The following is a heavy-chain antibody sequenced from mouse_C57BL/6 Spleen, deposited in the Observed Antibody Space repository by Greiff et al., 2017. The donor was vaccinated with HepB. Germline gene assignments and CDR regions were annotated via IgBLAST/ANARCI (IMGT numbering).Heavy chain of an antibody. V-gene: IGHV1-5*01. D-gene: IGHD2-4*01. J-gene: IGHJ3*01. Sequence: EVQLQQSGTVLARPGASVKMSCKTSGYTFTSYWMHWVKQRPGQGLEWIGAIYPGNSDTSYNQKFKGKAKLTAVTSASTAYMELSSLTNEDSAVYYCTRGRIYYDFWFAYWGQGTLVTVSA. CDR3: TRGRIYYDFWFAY. CDR1: GYTFTSYW. CDR2: IYPGNSDT.